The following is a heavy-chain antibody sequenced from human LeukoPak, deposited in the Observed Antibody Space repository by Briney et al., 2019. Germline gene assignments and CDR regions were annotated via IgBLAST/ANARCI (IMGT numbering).Heavy chain of an antibody. CDR1: GYTFTDYY. CDR3: ARATFSSSSWYYFDY. CDR2: INPNSGGT. J-gene: IGHJ4*02. D-gene: IGHD6-13*01. V-gene: IGHV1-2*02. Sequence: ASVTVSFKASGYTFTDYYMHGVRPAPGQGREWMGWINPNSGGTNYAQKVQGRVTMTRDTSISTAYMELSRLRSDDTAVYYCARATFSSSSWYYFDYWGLGTLVTVSS.